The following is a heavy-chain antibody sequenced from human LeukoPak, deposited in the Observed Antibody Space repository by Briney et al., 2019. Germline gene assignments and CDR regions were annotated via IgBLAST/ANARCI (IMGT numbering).Heavy chain of an antibody. J-gene: IGHJ4*02. CDR2: ISYGGSPI. V-gene: IGHV3-48*01. CDR3: AREYDSRAKFDS. CDR1: GDSFISHS. D-gene: IGHD4-11*01. Sequence: PGGSLRLSCAGSGDSFISHSMIWVRQAPGKGLEWISCISYGGSPIYYADSVKGRFGISRDDAKPSLYLHMNSLRAEDTAFYYCAREYDSRAKFDSRGQGILVTVSS.